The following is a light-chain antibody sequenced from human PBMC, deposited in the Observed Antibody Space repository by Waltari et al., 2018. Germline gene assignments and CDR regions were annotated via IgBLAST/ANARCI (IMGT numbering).Light chain of an antibody. Sequence: DIQMTQSPSTVSASVGDRVTITCRASPSIDIWLAWYQQKPGKAPKLLIYKASTLERGVPSRFSGSGSGTEFTLTISSLQPDDFATYYCQQYNIYWTFGQGTKVEIK. J-gene: IGKJ1*01. V-gene: IGKV1-5*03. CDR1: PSIDIW. CDR3: QQYNIYWT. CDR2: KAS.